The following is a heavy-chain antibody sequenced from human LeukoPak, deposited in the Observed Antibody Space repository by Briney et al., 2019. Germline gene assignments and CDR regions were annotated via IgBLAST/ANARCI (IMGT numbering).Heavy chain of an antibody. CDR2: ISSSSSTI. CDR3: ARPYASGWHTPFPLDS. D-gene: IGHD6-19*01. Sequence: GGSLRLSCAASGFTFSSYSMNWVRQAPGKGLEWVSCISSSSSTIYYADSVKGRFTISRDNAKNSLYLQMNSLRPEDTTVYYCARPYASGWHTPFPLDSWGQGTLVTVSS. CDR1: GFTFSSYS. J-gene: IGHJ4*02. V-gene: IGHV3-48*01.